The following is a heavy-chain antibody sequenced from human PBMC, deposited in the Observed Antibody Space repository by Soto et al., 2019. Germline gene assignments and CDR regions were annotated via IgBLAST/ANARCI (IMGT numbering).Heavy chain of an antibody. CDR2: ISSSRTI. CDR3: ARVPTRALDY. V-gene: IGHV3-48*02. D-gene: IGHD1-26*01. CDR1: GFTFSSYT. Sequence: GGSLRLSCAASGFTFSSYTMNWVRQAPGKGLEWISYISSSRTIYYADSVKGRFTISRDNAQNSLYLQMTSLRDEDTAVYYCARVPTRALDYWGQGTLVTV. J-gene: IGHJ4*02.